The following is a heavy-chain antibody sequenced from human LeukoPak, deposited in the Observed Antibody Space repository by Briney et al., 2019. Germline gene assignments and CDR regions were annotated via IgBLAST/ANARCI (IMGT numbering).Heavy chain of an antibody. V-gene: IGHV3-53*01. Sequence: GGSLRLSCAASGFTVSSNYMSWVRQAPGKGLEWVSVIYSGGSTYYADSVKGRFTISRDNSKNTLYLQMNSLRAEDTAVYYCAVSDYRDDGWVYWGQGTLVTVSS. CDR1: GFTVSSNY. J-gene: IGHJ4*02. CDR2: IYSGGST. D-gene: IGHD4-17*01. CDR3: AVSDYRDDGWVY.